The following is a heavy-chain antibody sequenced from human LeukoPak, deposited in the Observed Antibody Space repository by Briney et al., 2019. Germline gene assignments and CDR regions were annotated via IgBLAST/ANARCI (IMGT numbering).Heavy chain of an antibody. J-gene: IGHJ4*02. CDR3: ASNGYCSGGSCAFDY. CDR2: IIPIFGTA. CDR1: GGTFSSYA. Sequence: ASVKVSCKPSGGTFSSYAISWVRQAPGQGLEWMGGIIPIFGTANYAQKFQGRVTITADESTSTAYMELSSLRSEDTAVYYCASNGYCSGGSCAFDYWGQGTLVTVSS. D-gene: IGHD2-15*01. V-gene: IGHV1-69*13.